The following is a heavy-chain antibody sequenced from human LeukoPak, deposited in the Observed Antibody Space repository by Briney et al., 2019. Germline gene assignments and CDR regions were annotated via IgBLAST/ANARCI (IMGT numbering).Heavy chain of an antibody. CDR2: IIPIFGTA. Sequence: SVKVSCKASGGTFSSYAISWVRQAPGQGLEWMGGIIPIFGTANYAQKFQGRVTITADESTSTAYMELSSLRSEDTAVYYCASDPYSSGWSPGYWGQGTLVTVSS. CDR3: ASDPYSSGWSPGY. CDR1: GGTFSSYA. J-gene: IGHJ4*02. V-gene: IGHV1-69*13. D-gene: IGHD6-19*01.